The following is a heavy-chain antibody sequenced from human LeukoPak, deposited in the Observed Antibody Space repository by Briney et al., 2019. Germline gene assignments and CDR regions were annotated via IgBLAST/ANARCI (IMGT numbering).Heavy chain of an antibody. V-gene: IGHV3-7*01. J-gene: IGHJ5*02. CDR3: ARDRVGWFGELSP. D-gene: IGHD3-10*01. Sequence: GGSLRLSCAASGFTFSSYWMSWVRQAPGKGLEWVANIKQDGSEKYYVDSVKGRFTISRDNAKNSPYLQMNSLRAEDTAVYYCARDRVGWFGELSPWGQGTLVTVSS. CDR1: GFTFSSYW. CDR2: IKQDGSEK.